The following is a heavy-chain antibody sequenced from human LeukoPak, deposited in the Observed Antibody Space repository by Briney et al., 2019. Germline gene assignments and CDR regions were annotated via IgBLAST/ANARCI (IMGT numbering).Heavy chain of an antibody. V-gene: IGHV4-34*01. Sequence: SETLSLTCDVYGGSFSAYYWSWIRQPPGKGLEWIGEINHSGSTNYNPSLKSRVTISVDTSKNQFSLKLSSVTAADTAVYYCARRPAYDYVWGSYPQDAFDIWGQGTMVTVSS. CDR1: GGSFSAYY. CDR3: ARRPAYDYVWGSYPQDAFDI. D-gene: IGHD3-16*02. CDR2: INHSGST. J-gene: IGHJ3*02.